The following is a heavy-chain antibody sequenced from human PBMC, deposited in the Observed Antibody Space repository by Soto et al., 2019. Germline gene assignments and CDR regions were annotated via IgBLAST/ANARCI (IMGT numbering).Heavy chain of an antibody. Sequence: QVQLVESGGGVVQPGRSLRLSCAASGFTFSSYGMHWVRQAPGKGLEWVAVISYDGSNKYYADSVKGRFAISRDNSKNTLYLQMNSLRAEDTAVYYCAKDQGAYWSGGSCYATTDYCLFMDVWGQGTTVTAS. J-gene: IGHJ6*02. V-gene: IGHV3-30*18. CDR3: AKDQGAYWSGGSCYATTDYCLFMDV. D-gene: IGHD2-15*01. CDR1: GFTFSSYG. CDR2: ISYDGSNK.